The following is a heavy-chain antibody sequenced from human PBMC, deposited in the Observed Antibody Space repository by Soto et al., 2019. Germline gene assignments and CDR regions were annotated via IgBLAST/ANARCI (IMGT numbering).Heavy chain of an antibody. J-gene: IGHJ4*02. CDR1: GYSFTSLG. CDR3: ARGVDAGVDF. V-gene: IGHV1-8*01. CDR2: RSPGSGSA. Sequence: QVQLVQSGAEVEELGATVKLSCQASGYSFTSLGINWMRQATGPGLEWKGWRSPGSGSAGYAQEFECSVPITRDTSRWTADMDLSSMRPEDTAVYYCARGVDAGVDFWGQGTLVT.